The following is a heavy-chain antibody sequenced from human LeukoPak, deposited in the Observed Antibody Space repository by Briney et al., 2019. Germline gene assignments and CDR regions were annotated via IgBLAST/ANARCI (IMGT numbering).Heavy chain of an antibody. J-gene: IGHJ4*02. CDR3: ARVEYGDYVDY. CDR2: IYHSGST. V-gene: IGHV4-38-2*02. Sequence: SETLSLTCTVSGYSISSGYYWGLIRQPPGKGLEWIGSIYHSGSTYYNPSLKSRVTISVDTSKNQFSLKLSSVTAADTAVYYCARVEYGDYVDYWGQGTLVTVSS. D-gene: IGHD4-17*01. CDR1: GYSISSGYY.